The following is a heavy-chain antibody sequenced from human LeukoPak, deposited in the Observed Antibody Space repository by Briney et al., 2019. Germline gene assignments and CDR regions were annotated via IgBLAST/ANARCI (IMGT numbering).Heavy chain of an antibody. J-gene: IGHJ3*02. V-gene: IGHV3-7*01. CDR2: IKQDGSEK. CDR3: ARDVRIWFREHDAFDI. Sequence: GGSLRLSCAASGFTFSSYWMSWVRQAPGKGLEWVANIKQDGSEKYYVDSVKGRFTISRDNAKNSLYLQMNSLRAEDTAVYYCARDVRIWFREHDAFDIWGQGTMVTVSS. D-gene: IGHD3-10*01. CDR1: GFTFSSYW.